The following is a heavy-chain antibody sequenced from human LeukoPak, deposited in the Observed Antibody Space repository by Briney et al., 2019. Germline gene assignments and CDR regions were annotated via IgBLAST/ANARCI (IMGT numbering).Heavy chain of an antibody. CDR1: GDSFSYFY. V-gene: IGHV4-39*02. CDR3: ARDMMWAGIFIY. J-gene: IGHJ4*02. D-gene: IGHD6-19*01. Sequence: SETLSLTCTVSGDSFSYFYWGWIRQPPGKGLEWIGSIYYSGSTYYNPSLKSRVTISVDTSKNQFSLKLSSVTAADTAVYYCARDMMWAGIFIYWGQGTLVTVSS. CDR2: IYYSGST.